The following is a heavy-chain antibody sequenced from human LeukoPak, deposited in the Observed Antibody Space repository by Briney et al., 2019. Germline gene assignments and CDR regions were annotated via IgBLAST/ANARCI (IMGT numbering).Heavy chain of an antibody. CDR2: ISGSGGST. V-gene: IGHV3-23*01. J-gene: IGHJ4*02. Sequence: GGSLRLTCAASGFTFSSYAMSWVRQAPGKGLEWVSAISGSGGSTYYADSVKGRFTISRDNSKNTLYLQMNSLRAEDTAVYYCAKEGVSTGTRRGPGDYWGQGTPVTVSS. CDR1: GFTFSSYA. D-gene: IGHD1-7*01. CDR3: AKEGVSTGTRRGPGDY.